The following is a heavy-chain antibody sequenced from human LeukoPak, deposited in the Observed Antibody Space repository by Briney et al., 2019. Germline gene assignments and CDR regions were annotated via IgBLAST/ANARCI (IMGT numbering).Heavy chain of an antibody. CDR3: ARGLPATLLDY. CDR1: GFTFSDYY. CDR2: ISSSGSTI. Sequence: PGGSLRLSCAASGFTFSDYYMSWIRQAPGKGLEWVSYISSSGSTIYYADSVEGRFTISRDNVKNSLYLQMNSLRAEDTAIYYCARGLPATLLDYWGQGTLVTVSS. J-gene: IGHJ4*02. V-gene: IGHV3-11*01. D-gene: IGHD2-2*01.